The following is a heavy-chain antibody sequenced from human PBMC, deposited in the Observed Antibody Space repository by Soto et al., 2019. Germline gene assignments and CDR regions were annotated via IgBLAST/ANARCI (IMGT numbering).Heavy chain of an antibody. Sequence: PGGSLRLSCAASGFTFSNYAVTWVRQAPGKGLEWVSTISGSGGSTYYADSVKGRFTISRDNSKNTLYLQMNSLRAEDTAVYYCAKDQGSSWYEIDPWGQGTLVTVSS. J-gene: IGHJ5*02. CDR3: AKDQGSSWYEIDP. V-gene: IGHV3-23*01. D-gene: IGHD6-13*01. CDR1: GFTFSNYA. CDR2: ISGSGGST.